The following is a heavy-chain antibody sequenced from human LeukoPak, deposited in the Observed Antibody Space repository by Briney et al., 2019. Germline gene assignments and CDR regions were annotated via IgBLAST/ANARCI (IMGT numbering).Heavy chain of an antibody. CDR2: IYHSGST. CDR1: GGSTSSSNW. Sequence: KTSETLSLTCAVSGGSTSSSNWWSWVRQPPGKGLEWIGEIYHSGSTNYNPSLKSRVTISVDTSKNQFSLKLSSVTAADTAVYYCARSRGWGVDAFDIWGQGTMVTVSS. CDR3: ARSRGWGVDAFDI. J-gene: IGHJ3*02. D-gene: IGHD6-19*01. V-gene: IGHV4-4*02.